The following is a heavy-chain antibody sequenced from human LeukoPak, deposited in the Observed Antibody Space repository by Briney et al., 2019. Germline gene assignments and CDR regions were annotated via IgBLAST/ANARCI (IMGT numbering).Heavy chain of an antibody. V-gene: IGHV3-30*03. Sequence: PGGSLRLSCAASGFTFSSYGMHWVRQAPGKGLEWVAVISYDGSNKYYADSVKGRFTISRDNSKNTLYLQMNSLRAEDTAVYYCARDLYDSSGYYSGYYYYYGMDVWGQGTTVTVSS. J-gene: IGHJ6*02. D-gene: IGHD3-22*01. CDR3: ARDLYDSSGYYSGYYYYYGMDV. CDR1: GFTFSSYG. CDR2: ISYDGSNK.